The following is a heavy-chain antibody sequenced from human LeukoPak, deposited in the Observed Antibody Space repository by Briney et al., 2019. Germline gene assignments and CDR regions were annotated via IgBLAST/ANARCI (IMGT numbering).Heavy chain of an antibody. CDR3: ARMAGTANFDY. CDR1: GFTFSSYS. D-gene: IGHD6-19*01. J-gene: IGHJ4*02. CDR2: ISSSSSHI. Sequence: AGGSLRLSCAASGFTFSSYSMNWVRQAPGKGLEWVSSISSSSSHIYYADSVKGRFTISRDNAKNSLYLQMNSLRAEDTAVYYCARMAGTANFDYWGQGTLVTVSS. V-gene: IGHV3-21*01.